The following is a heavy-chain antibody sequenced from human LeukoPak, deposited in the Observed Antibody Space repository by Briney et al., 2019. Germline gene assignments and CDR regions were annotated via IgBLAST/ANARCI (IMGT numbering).Heavy chain of an antibody. D-gene: IGHD3-22*01. Sequence: NASETLSLTCTVSGGSISSYYWSWIRQPPGKGLEWIGYIYYSGSTNYNPSLKSRVTISVDTSKNQFSLKLSSVTAADTAVYYCARHGVYYYDSSGSDYFDYWGQGTLVTVSS. V-gene: IGHV4-59*08. CDR3: ARHGVYYYDSSGSDYFDY. J-gene: IGHJ4*02. CDR2: IYYSGST. CDR1: GGSISSYY.